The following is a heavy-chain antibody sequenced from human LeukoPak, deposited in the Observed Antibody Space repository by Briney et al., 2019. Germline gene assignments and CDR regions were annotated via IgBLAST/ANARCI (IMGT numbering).Heavy chain of an antibody. V-gene: IGHV4-4*07. CDR3: ARDSEYSSSSPFDY. D-gene: IGHD6-6*01. CDR2: IYTSGST. J-gene: IGHJ4*02. Sequence: SETLSLTCTVSGGSISSYYWSWIRQPAGKGLEWIGRIYTSGSTNYNPSLKSRVTMAVDTSKNQFSLKLSSVTAADTAVYYCARDSEYSSSSPFDYWGQGTLVTVSS. CDR1: GGSISSYY.